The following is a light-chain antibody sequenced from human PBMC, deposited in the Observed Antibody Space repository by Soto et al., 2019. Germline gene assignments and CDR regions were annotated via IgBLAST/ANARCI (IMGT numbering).Light chain of an antibody. J-gene: IGKJ4*01. V-gene: IGKV3-20*01. CDR1: HPIDY. Sequence: EIVLTQSPGTLSLSPGERATLSCRASHPIDYLAWYQHRRGQAPRLLLSGASTRAPGIPDRFSGSGYGTDFTLTISGLEPEDFAVYFCQQYGNLPLTFGGGTKVEAK. CDR2: GAS. CDR3: QQYGNLPLT.